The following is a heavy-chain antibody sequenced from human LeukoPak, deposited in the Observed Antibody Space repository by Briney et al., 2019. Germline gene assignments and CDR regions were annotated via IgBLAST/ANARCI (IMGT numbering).Heavy chain of an antibody. CDR3: ARGWPGLDSSGCYYFDY. V-gene: IGHV3-9*01. D-gene: IGHD3-22*01. J-gene: IGHJ4*02. Sequence: GGSLRLSCEASGFNFDDYAMHWVRQGPGKGLEWVSGISWNRGVIDYADSVKGRFTISRDNVRNSLYLQMHSLRAEDTALYSCARGWPGLDSSGCYYFDYWGQGTLVTVSS. CDR2: ISWNRGVI. CDR1: GFNFDDYA.